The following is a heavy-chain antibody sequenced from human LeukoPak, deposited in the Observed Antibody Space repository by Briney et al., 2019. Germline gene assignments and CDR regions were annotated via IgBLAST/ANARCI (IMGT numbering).Heavy chain of an antibody. CDR3: ARGRSSSWYRTPSDAFDI. D-gene: IGHD6-13*01. CDR1: GGTFSSYA. Sequence: GASVKVSCEASGGTFSSYAISWVRQAPGQGLEWMGGIIPIFGTANYAQKSQGRVTITADESTSTAYMELSSLRSEDTAVYYCARGRSSSWYRTPSDAFDIWGQGTMVTVSS. J-gene: IGHJ3*02. V-gene: IGHV1-69*13. CDR2: IIPIFGTA.